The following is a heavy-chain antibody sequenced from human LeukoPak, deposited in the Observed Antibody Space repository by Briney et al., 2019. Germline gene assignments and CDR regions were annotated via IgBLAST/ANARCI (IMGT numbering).Heavy chain of an antibody. J-gene: IGHJ4*02. D-gene: IGHD5-12*01. CDR3: AREGRVSGYDFDS. CDR1: GFTFSSYW. V-gene: IGHV3-74*03. CDR2: INSDGSSI. Sequence: GGSLRLSCAASGFTFSSYWMHRVRQDPGKGLVWVSRINSDGSSITYADSVKGRITISRDNAKNTLYLQMNSLGVEDTAVYYCAREGRVSGYDFDSWGQGTLVTVSS.